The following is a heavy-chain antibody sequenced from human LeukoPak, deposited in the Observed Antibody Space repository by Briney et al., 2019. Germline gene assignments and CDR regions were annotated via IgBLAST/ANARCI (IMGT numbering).Heavy chain of an antibody. Sequence: GGSLRLSCAASGFTFTSYSMNWVRQAPGKGLEWVSTISGGGGSTYYADSVKGRFTISRDNSKNTLYLQMNSLRAEDTAVYYCAKTGYCSSTSCYYYYYYGMDVWGQGTTVTVSS. J-gene: IGHJ6*02. D-gene: IGHD2-2*01. CDR3: AKTGYCSSTSCYYYYYYGMDV. CDR2: ISGGGGST. V-gene: IGHV3-23*01. CDR1: GFTFTSYS.